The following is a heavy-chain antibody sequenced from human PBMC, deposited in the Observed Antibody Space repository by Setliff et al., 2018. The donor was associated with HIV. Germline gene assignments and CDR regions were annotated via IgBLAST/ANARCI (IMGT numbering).Heavy chain of an antibody. J-gene: IGHJ2*01. D-gene: IGHD3-16*01. CDR1: GASISSNSYS. V-gene: IGHV4-61*09. CDR2: TYPSGST. CDR3: ARDLLLGGSSYWYFDL. Sequence: ASETLSLTCTVSGASISSNSYSWSWIRQPAGKGLEWIGHTYPSGSTNYNPSLKSRVSISVDTSKNQFSLKLNSATAADTAVYYCARDLLLGGSSYWYFDLWGRGTLVTVSS.